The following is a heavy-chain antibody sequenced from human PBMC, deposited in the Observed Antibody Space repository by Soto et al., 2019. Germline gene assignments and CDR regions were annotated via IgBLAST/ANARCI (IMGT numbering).Heavy chain of an antibody. J-gene: IGHJ4*02. D-gene: IGHD3-22*01. Sequence: QVQLVQSGAEVKKPGASVKVSCKASGYAFTDYYMHWVRQAPGQGLEWMGWINPNSGGTNYAQKXQXXXPXXRDTSISTAYMELNRDDTAVYYCARAYSSSDDFDYWGQGTLVTVSS. CDR2: INPNSGGT. V-gene: IGHV1-2*04. CDR3: ARAYSSSDDFDY. CDR1: GYAFTDYY.